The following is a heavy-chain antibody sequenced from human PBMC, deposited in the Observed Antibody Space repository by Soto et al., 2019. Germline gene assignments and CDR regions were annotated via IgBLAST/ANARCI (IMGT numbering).Heavy chain of an antibody. Sequence: QVQLQQWGAGLLKPSETLSLTCAVYGVSFSGYYWSWIRQPPGKGLEWIGEINHSGSTNYNPSLKSRVTISVDTSKNQFSLKLSSVTAADTAVYYCASRYGGNSRGSIGYWGQGTLVTVSS. J-gene: IGHJ4*02. CDR3: ASRYGGNSRGSIGY. V-gene: IGHV4-34*01. CDR1: GVSFSGYY. D-gene: IGHD2-21*02. CDR2: INHSGST.